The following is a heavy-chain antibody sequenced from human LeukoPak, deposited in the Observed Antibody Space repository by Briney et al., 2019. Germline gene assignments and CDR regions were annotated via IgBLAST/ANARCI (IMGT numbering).Heavy chain of an antibody. Sequence: GGSLRLSCAASGFTFSSYGMHWVRQAPGKGLEWVAIISYDGSNKYYGDSVKGRFTISRDNSKNTVHLQLTRVRPDDAGVYFCGGRARPNWNFGSGVGNWGQGTLVTVSS. CDR2: ISYDGSNK. V-gene: IGHV3-30*06. CDR1: GFTFSSYG. D-gene: IGHD1-1*01. J-gene: IGHJ4*02. CDR3: GGRARPNWNFGSGVGN.